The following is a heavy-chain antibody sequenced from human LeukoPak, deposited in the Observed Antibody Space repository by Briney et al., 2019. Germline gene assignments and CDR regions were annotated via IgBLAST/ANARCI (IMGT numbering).Heavy chain of an antibody. V-gene: IGHV3-23*01. CDR2: ISGSGSST. J-gene: IGHJ4*02. CDR1: GFTFSSNV. CDR3: AKGFIADLFDY. Sequence: GGSLRLSCAASGFTFSSNVLTWVRQAPGKGLEWVSAISGSGSSTYYADSVKGRFTISRDNSKNTLYLQMNSLRAEDTAVYFCAKGFIADLFDYWGQGTLVTVSS. D-gene: IGHD3-16*02.